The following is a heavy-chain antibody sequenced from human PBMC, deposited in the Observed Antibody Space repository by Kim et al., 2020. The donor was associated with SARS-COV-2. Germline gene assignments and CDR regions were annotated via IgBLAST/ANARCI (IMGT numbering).Heavy chain of an antibody. D-gene: IGHD5-12*01. CDR2: ISSSSSYI. V-gene: IGHV3-21*01. CDR3: ARDSVEMATIWFDY. CDR1: GFTFSSYS. Sequence: GGSLRLSCAASGFTFSSYSMNWVRQAPGKGLEWVSSISSSSSYIYYADSVKGRFTISRDNAKNSLYLQMNSLRAEDTAVYYCARDSVEMATIWFDYWGQGTLVTVSS. J-gene: IGHJ4*02.